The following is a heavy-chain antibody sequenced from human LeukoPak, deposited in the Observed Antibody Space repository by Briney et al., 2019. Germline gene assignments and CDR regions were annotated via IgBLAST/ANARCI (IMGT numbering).Heavy chain of an antibody. D-gene: IGHD5-12*01. CDR3: ARDFTNYSGYEQFDY. Sequence: ASVKVSCKASGGTFSSYAISWVRQAPGQGLEWMGWISAYNGNTNYAQKLQGRVTMTTDTSTSTAYMELRSLRSDDTAVYYCARDFTNYSGYEQFDYWGQGTLVTVSS. V-gene: IGHV1-18*01. CDR2: ISAYNGNT. J-gene: IGHJ4*02. CDR1: GGTFSSYA.